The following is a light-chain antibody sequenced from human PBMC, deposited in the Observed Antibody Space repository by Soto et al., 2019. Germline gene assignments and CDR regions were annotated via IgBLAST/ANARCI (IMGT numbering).Light chain of an antibody. CDR1: SSDVGAYNF. V-gene: IGLV2-14*03. CDR3: SAYTVSRTDV. Sequence: QSVLTQPASVSGSPGQSITISCTGTSSDVGAYNFVPWHQQHPGEAPKLMIYNVYDRPSGISYRFSGSKSGNTASLTISGLQGEDEADYYCSAYTVSRTDVFGTGTKVTVL. J-gene: IGLJ1*01. CDR2: NVY.